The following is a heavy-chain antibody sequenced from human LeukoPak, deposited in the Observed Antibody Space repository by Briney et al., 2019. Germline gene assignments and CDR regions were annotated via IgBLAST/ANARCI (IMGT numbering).Heavy chain of an antibody. J-gene: IGHJ3*02. CDR3: AAVTRSVVTVANDI. D-gene: IGHD4-23*01. CDR1: GYTFTGYY. V-gene: IGHV1-2*02. CDR2: INPHSGGT. Sequence: ASVKFSCKASGYTFTGYYIHWVRQAPGQGLEWMGWINPHSGGTNYAQKFQGGVTMTRDTSITTAYMELSSLRSEDTAVYYCAAVTRSVVTVANDIWGQGTMVTVSS.